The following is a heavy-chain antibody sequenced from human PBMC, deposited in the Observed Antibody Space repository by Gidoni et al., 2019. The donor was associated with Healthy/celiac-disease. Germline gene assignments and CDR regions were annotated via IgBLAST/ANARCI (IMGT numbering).Heavy chain of an antibody. Sequence: QMQLVQSGPEVKKPGTSVKVSCTASVFPFTSSAVQWVRQARGQRLEWIGWIVVGSGNTNYAQKLQERVTITRDMSTSTAYMELSSLRSEDTAVYYCAAGSGSSRYQVDYWGQGTLVTVSS. CDR2: IVVGSGNT. CDR1: VFPFTSSA. D-gene: IGHD6-13*01. CDR3: AAGSGSSRYQVDY. J-gene: IGHJ4*02. V-gene: IGHV1-58*01.